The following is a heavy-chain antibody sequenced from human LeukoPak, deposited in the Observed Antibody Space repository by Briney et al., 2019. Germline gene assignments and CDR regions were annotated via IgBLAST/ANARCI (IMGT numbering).Heavy chain of an antibody. J-gene: IGHJ6*02. Sequence: ASVKVSCKASGYTFTSYYMHWVRQAPGQGREWMGIINPSGGSTSYAQKFQGSVTTTRDTSTSTVYMELSSLRAEDTAVYYCARDLEYCIFGGGNNYYYYGMDVWGQGTTVTVP. D-gene: IGHD6-6*01. CDR1: GYTFTSYY. CDR2: INPSGGST. CDR3: ARDLEYCIFGGGNNYYYYGMDV. V-gene: IGHV1-46*01.